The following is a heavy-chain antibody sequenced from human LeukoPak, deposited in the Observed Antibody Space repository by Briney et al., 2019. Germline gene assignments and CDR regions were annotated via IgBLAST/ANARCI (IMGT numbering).Heavy chain of an antibody. J-gene: IGHJ4*02. CDR2: IKQDGSEK. CDR3: ATDYYVSGSYYRLFY. Sequence: GGSLRLSCAASGFTFSSYWMSWVRQAPGKGLEWVANIKQDGSEKYYVDSVKGRFTISRDNAKNSLYLQMNNLRAEDTAIYYCATDYYVSGSYYRLFYWGQGTLVTVSS. V-gene: IGHV3-7*01. CDR1: GFTFSSYW. D-gene: IGHD3-10*01.